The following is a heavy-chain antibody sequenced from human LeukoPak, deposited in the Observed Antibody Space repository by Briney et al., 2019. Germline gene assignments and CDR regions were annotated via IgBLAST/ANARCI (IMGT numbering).Heavy chain of an antibody. CDR3: ATSYDYVWGTYLGAFDI. CDR1: GGSISSYY. J-gene: IGHJ3*02. Sequence: SETLSLTCTVSGGSISSYYWSWIRQPAGKGLEWIGRIYTGGSTNYNPSLKSRVTMSIDASKNQFSLKLSSVTAADTAVYYCATSYDYVWGTYLGAFDIWGQGTMVTVSS. D-gene: IGHD3-16*02. V-gene: IGHV4-4*07. CDR2: IYTGGST.